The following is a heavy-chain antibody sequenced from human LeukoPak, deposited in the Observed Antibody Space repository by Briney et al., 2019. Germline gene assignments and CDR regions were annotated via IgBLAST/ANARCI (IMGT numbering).Heavy chain of an antibody. CDR3: ARDIVVTSSPDAFDI. J-gene: IGHJ3*02. CDR2: ISNSGTT. Sequence: SETLSLTCTVSGDSVTSGGYFWTWIRQHPGKGLEWIGYISNSGTTSYNPSLKSRVSISVDTSNNQFSLRLSSVTAADTAVYYCARDIVVTSSPDAFDIWGQGTMVTVSS. V-gene: IGHV4-31*03. D-gene: IGHD2-21*02. CDR1: GDSVTSGGYF.